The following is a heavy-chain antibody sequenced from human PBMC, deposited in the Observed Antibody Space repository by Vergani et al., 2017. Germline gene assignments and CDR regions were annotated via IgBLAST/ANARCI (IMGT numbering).Heavy chain of an antibody. V-gene: IGHV3-23*01. CDR2: ISGSGGST. J-gene: IGHJ4*02. CDR3: AKGLWGVDY. CDR1: GFTFSSYA. Sequence: EVQLLESGGGLVQPGGSLRLSCAASGFTFSSYAMSWVRQAPGQGLEWVAAISGSGGSTYYAYSVKGPFTISRDNSKNTLYLQMNSLRAEDTAVYYCAKGLWGVDYWGQGTLVTVSS. D-gene: IGHD5-18*01.